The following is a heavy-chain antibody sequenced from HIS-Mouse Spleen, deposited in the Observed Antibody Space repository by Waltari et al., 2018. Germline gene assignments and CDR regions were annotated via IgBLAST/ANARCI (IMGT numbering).Heavy chain of an antibody. D-gene: IGHD6-6*01. Sequence: QITLKESGPTLVKPTQTLTLTCTFSGFSLSTSGVGVGWIRPPPGKALEWLALIYWDDDKRYSPSLKSRLTITKDTSKNQVVLTMTNMDPVDTATYYCAHRRGWQLVRRYYFDYWGQGTLVTVSS. CDR2: IYWDDDK. CDR3: AHRRGWQLVRRYYFDY. CDR1: GFSLSTSGVG. J-gene: IGHJ4*02. V-gene: IGHV2-5*02.